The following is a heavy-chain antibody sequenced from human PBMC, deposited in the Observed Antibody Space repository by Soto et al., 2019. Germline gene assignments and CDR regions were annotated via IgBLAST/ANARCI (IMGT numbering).Heavy chain of an antibody. CDR2: IYYSGST. Sequence: PSETLSLTCTVSGGSISSYYWSWIRQPPGKGLEWIGYIYYSGSTNYNSSLKSRVTIPVDTSKNQFSLKLSSVTAADTAVYYCARDRRDGYNFRSFDYWGQGTLVTVSS. CDR3: ARDRRDGYNFRSFDY. D-gene: IGHD5-12*01. CDR1: GGSISSYY. V-gene: IGHV4-59*01. J-gene: IGHJ4*02.